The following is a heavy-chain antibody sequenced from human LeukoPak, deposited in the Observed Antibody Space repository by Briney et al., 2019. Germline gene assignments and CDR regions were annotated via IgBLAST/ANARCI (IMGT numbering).Heavy chain of an antibody. Sequence: GGSLRLSCAASGFTFSTYWMSWVRQAPGKGLEWVANIKRDGSEKYYVDSVKGRFTISRDNSKNTLYLQMNSLRAEDTAVYYCAGPLNTYYFDYWGQGTLVTVSS. CDR3: AGPLNTYYFDY. CDR2: IKRDGSEK. CDR1: GFTFSTYW. V-gene: IGHV3-7*03. D-gene: IGHD3-16*01. J-gene: IGHJ4*02.